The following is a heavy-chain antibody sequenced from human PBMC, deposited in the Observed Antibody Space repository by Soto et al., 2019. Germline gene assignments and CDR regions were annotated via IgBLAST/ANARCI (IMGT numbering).Heavy chain of an antibody. D-gene: IGHD1-1*01. CDR2: IGTSSDTI. J-gene: IGHJ4*02. V-gene: IGHV3-48*02. CDR1: GFTFSSFI. Sequence: EVQLVESGGGLVQPGGSMRLSCTASGFTFSSFIINWVRQAPGKGLEWVSYIGTSSDTIYYADSVKGRFTFSRDNARNSVYLQMDSLRDEDTAVYYCAKRRDGYIDYWGQGTLVTVSS. CDR3: AKRRDGYIDY.